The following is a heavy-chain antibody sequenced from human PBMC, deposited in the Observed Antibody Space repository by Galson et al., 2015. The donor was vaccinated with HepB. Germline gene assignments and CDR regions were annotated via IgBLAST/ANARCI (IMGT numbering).Heavy chain of an antibody. CDR1: GFTFSSYG. Sequence: SLRLSCAASGFTFSSYGMHWVRQAPGKGLEWVAVIWYDGSNKYYADSVKGRFTISRDNSKNTLYLQMNSLRAEDTAVYYCAKDGARRAAAGTSRPSFDYWGQGTLVTVSS. CDR2: IWYDGSNK. D-gene: IGHD6-13*01. CDR3: AKDGARRAAAGTSRPSFDY. J-gene: IGHJ4*02. V-gene: IGHV3-33*06.